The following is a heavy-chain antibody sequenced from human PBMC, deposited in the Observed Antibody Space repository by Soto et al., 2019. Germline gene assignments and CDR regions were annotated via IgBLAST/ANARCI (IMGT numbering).Heavy chain of an antibody. V-gene: IGHV1-18*01. Sequence: QVQLVQSGAVMKKPGASVKVSCKASGYTFTSHGLSWVRQAPGQGLEWMGWISASNGDTNYAQKYQGRVTVTTDTSTSTGYMELRSLRSDDTAVYYCARMVRGSNIDYYHYMDVWGEGTTVTVSS. CDR2: ISASNGDT. J-gene: IGHJ6*03. CDR1: GYTFTSHG. D-gene: IGHD3-10*01. CDR3: ARMVRGSNIDYYHYMDV.